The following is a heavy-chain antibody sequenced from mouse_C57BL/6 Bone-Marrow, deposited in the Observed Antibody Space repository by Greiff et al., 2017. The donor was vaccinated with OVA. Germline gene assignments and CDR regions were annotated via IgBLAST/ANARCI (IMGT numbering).Heavy chain of an antibody. CDR3: ARYYYGIGGTFAY. V-gene: IGHV1-55*01. D-gene: IGHD1-1*01. CDR2: IYPGSGST. Sequence: VQLQQPGAELVKPGASVKMSCKASGYTFTSYWITWVKQRPGQGLEWIGDIYPGSGSTNYNEKFKSKATLTVDTSSSTAYMQLSSLTSEDSAVYYCARYYYGIGGTFAYWGQGTLVTVSA. CDR1: GYTFTSYW. J-gene: IGHJ3*01.